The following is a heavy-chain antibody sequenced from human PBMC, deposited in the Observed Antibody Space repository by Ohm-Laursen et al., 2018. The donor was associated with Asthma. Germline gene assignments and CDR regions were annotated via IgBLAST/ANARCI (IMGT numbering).Heavy chain of an antibody. CDR3: ARGTFYYESTGYYFFDH. V-gene: IGHV4-31*03. J-gene: IGHJ4*02. CDR2: IYYSGIT. Sequence: SETLSLTCTVSGDSISSGNNYWSWIRQHPGKGLEWIGYIYYSGITYSNPSLRSRVSISVDTSKNQFSLKLSPATAADTAVYYCARGTFYYESTGYYFFDHWGQGALVTVSS. D-gene: IGHD3-22*01. CDR1: GDSISSGNNY.